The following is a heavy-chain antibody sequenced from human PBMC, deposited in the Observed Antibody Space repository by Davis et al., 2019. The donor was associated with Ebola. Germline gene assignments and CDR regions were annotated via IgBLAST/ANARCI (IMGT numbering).Heavy chain of an antibody. CDR3: ARPRGQWLVGGAFDI. V-gene: IGHV4-34*01. Sequence: PSETLSLTCAVYGGSFSGYYWSWIRQPPGKGLEWIGEINHSGSTNYNPSLKSRVTISVDTSKNQFSLKLSSVTAADTAMYYCARPRGQWLVGGAFDIWGQGTMVTVSS. CDR2: INHSGST. J-gene: IGHJ3*02. D-gene: IGHD6-19*01. CDR1: GGSFSGYY.